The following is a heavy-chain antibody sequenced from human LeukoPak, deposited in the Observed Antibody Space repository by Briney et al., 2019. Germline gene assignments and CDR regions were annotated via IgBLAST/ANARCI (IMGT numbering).Heavy chain of an antibody. CDR2: IYYSGST. V-gene: IGHV4-59*08. CDR3: ARGIAARPVRPGMDV. Sequence: PSETLSLTCTVSGGSISSYYRSWIRQPPGKGLEWIGYIYYSGSTNYNPSLKSRVTISVDTSKNQFSLKLSSVTAADTAVYYCARGIAARPVRPGMDVWGQGTTVTVSS. CDR1: GGSISSYY. J-gene: IGHJ6*02. D-gene: IGHD6-6*01.